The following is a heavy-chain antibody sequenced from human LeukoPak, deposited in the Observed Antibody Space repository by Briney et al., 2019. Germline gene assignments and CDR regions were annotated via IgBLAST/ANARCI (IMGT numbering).Heavy chain of an antibody. CDR2: ISGSVGST. V-gene: IGHV3-23*01. J-gene: IGHJ4*02. CDR3: AHETMYYYDSSGDTVDYFAC. D-gene: IGHD3-22*01. CDR1: GFTFNIYA. Sequence: GGSLRLSCAASGFTFNIYAMSWVRQAPGKGLEWVSAISGSVGSTYYADSVKGRFTISRDNSKHTLYLQMNSLRVEDTAVYYCAHETMYYYDSSGDTVDYFACWGQGTLVTVSS.